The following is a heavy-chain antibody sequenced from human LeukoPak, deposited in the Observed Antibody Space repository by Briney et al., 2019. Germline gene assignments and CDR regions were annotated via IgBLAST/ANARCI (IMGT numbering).Heavy chain of an antibody. J-gene: IGHJ4*02. Sequence: GGSLRPSCAASGFTVSTNYMSWVRQAPGKGLEWVSVIYSGGTTYYADSVKGRFSISRDNSKNTLDLQMNSLRAEDTAVYYCARYDYGRSGFDYWGQGTLVTVSS. CDR1: GFTVSTNY. D-gene: IGHD5-12*01. CDR2: IYSGGTT. CDR3: ARYDYGRSGFDY. V-gene: IGHV3-66*01.